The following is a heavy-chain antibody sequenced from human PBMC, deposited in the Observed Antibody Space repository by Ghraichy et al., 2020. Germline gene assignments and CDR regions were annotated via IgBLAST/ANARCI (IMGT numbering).Heavy chain of an antibody. CDR2: INPSGDTT. J-gene: IGHJ4*02. CDR3: ASLYLPDY. CDR1: GYSFNNYH. D-gene: IGHD2-2*01. Sequence: ASVKVSCKADGYSFNNYHMHWVRQAPGQGLQWIGVINPSGDTTAYAQRFQGRVTLTRDASTSTVYMQLDGLRSDDTAVYYCASLYLPDYWGQGNLVTVSS. V-gene: IGHV1-46*02.